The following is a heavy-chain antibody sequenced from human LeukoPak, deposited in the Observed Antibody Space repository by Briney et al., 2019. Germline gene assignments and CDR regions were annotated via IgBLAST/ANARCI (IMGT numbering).Heavy chain of an antibody. Sequence: PSQTLSLTCSVSGVTISNSAYHWSWFRQHPGKGLEWIGYIYYTGRTYYSPSLKSRVTISLDTSKYQFSLNLSSLTAADTAVYYYTGGEIRHGIQVDHWGQGTLVAVSS. D-gene: IGHD1-1*01. CDR3: TGGEIRHGIQVDH. V-gene: IGHV4-31*03. CDR1: GVTISNSAYH. J-gene: IGHJ5*02. CDR2: IYYTGRT.